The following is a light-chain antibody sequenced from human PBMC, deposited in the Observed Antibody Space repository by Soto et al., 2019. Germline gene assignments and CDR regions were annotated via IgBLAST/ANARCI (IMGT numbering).Light chain of an antibody. CDR2: ATS. J-gene: IGKJ5*01. CDR3: QSYNTARPT. Sequence: DIQMTHSPSSLSSSIVYIFAITCRASQAISNSLAWYQQKPGKPPQLLIYATSTLQSGVPSRFSGSGSGTDFTLTISGLQPEDLATYYCQSYNTARPTFGQGTRLEIK. V-gene: IGKV1-27*01. CDR1: QAISNS.